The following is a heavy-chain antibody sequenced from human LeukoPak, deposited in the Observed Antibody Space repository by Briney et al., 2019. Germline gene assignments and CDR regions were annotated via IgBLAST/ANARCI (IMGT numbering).Heavy chain of an antibody. D-gene: IGHD6-13*01. V-gene: IGHV1-69*02. CDR3: ARTGESSSWYGDFDY. CDR1: GYTLSVYY. CDR2: IIPILGIA. Sequence: ASVNVSCKASGYTLSVYYMHCVRQAPGQGLEWRGRIIPILGIANYAQKFQGRVTITADKSTSTAYMELSSLRSEDTAVYYCARTGESSSWYGDFDYWGQGTLVTVSS. J-gene: IGHJ4*02.